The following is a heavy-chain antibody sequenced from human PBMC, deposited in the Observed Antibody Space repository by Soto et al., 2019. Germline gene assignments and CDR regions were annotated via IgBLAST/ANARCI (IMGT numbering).Heavy chain of an antibody. CDR3: ARVASGTGYPFGIFHY. CDR2: IYSADTT. CDR1: GFTVSNNY. Sequence: EVQLVGSGGGLVQTGGSLRLSCAASGFTVSNNYMSWVRQAPGKGLEWVSVIYSADTTYYADSVKGRFTISRDNSKNTLYLQMNSLRAEDTAVYYCARVASGTGYPFGIFHYSGRGTLVTVSS. D-gene: IGHD3-9*01. V-gene: IGHV3-66*01. J-gene: IGHJ4*02.